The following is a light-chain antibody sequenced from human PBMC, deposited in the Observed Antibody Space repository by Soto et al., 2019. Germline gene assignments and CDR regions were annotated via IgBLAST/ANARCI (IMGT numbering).Light chain of an antibody. CDR1: QGISSY. CDR2: AAS. J-gene: IGKJ5*01. V-gene: IGKV1-8*01. Sequence: IQMTQSPSSFSASTGDRVTITCRASQGISSYLAWYQQKPGKAPKLLIYAASTLQSGVPSRFSGSGSGTDFTLTISCLQAEDFATYYCQQYYRYPTFGQGTRLEIK. CDR3: QQYYRYPT.